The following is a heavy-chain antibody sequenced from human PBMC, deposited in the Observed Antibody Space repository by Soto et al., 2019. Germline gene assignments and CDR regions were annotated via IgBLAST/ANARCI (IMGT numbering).Heavy chain of an antibody. V-gene: IGHV3-48*02. Sequence: EVQLVESGGGLVQPGGSLRLSCAASGFTLSSYSMNWVRQAPGKGLEWVSYISSSSSTIYYADSVKGRFTISRDNAKNSMHLQMNTLRYEDTAVYYCARGRMVTTPGPNLDYWGQGTLVTGSS. J-gene: IGHJ4*02. D-gene: IGHD5-18*01. CDR2: ISSSSSTI. CDR3: ARGRMVTTPGPNLDY. CDR1: GFTLSSYS.